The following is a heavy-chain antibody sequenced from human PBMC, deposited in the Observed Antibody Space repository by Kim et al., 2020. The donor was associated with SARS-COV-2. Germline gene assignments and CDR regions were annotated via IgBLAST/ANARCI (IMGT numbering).Heavy chain of an antibody. V-gene: IGHV4-30-2*05. J-gene: IGHJ6*02. CDR3: ARVLRGHSSWSNYYYGMDV. Sequence: SRVTISVDTSKNQFSLKLSSVTAADTAVYYCARVLRGHSSWSNYYYGMDVWGQGTTVTVSS. D-gene: IGHD6-6*01.